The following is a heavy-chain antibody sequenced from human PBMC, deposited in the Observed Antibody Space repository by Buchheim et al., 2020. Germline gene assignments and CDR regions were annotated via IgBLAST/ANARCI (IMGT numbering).Heavy chain of an antibody. J-gene: IGHJ6*03. CDR3: TRGPPLATIFRHSYYYCRGV. V-gene: IGHV1-8*01. CDR1: GYTFTSYD. Sequence: QVQLVQSGAEVKKPGASVKVSCKASGYTFTSYDINWVRQATGQGLEWMGWMNPNSGNTGYAQKFQGRVTMTRNTSISTAYVEVSRLRSEDRSVYYCTRGPPLATIFRHSYYYCRGVWGKGTT. D-gene: IGHD5-12*01. CDR2: MNPNSGNT.